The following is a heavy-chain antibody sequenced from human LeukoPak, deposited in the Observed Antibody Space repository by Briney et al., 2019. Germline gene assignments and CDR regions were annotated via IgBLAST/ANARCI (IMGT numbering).Heavy chain of an antibody. CDR3: ARGSGSYYGGIFDY. V-gene: IGHV4-59*01. Sequence: SETLSLTCTVSGGSISSYYWSWIRQPPGKGLEWIGYIYYSGSTNYNPSLKSRVTISVDTSKNQFSLKLSSVTAADTAVYYCARGSGSYYGGIFDYWGQGTLVTVSS. CDR1: GGSISSYY. CDR2: IYYSGST. J-gene: IGHJ4*02. D-gene: IGHD1-26*01.